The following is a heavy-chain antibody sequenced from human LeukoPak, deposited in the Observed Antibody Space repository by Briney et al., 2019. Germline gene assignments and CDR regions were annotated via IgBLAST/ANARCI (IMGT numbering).Heavy chain of an antibody. V-gene: IGHV3-23*01. J-gene: IGHJ6*03. D-gene: IGHD2-2*01. CDR3: AKDSTCNYEGDMDV. Sequence: GGSLRLSCAASGFTYSNYAMSWVRQAPGKGLEWVSGISGGGDTTDYADSVRGRFTISRDNSKNTLYLQMNSLRVDVTAVYYCAKDSTCNYEGDMDVWGKGTTVTISS. CDR1: GFTYSNYA. CDR2: ISGGGDTT.